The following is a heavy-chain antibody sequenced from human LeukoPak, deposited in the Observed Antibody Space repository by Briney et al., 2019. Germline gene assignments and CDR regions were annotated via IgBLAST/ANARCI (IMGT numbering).Heavy chain of an antibody. V-gene: IGHV1-46*01. CDR1: GYTFTSYY. CDR3: ARERVPSSSWYLAIDY. D-gene: IGHD6-13*01. Sequence: GASVKVSCKASGYTFTSYYMHWVRQAPGQGLEWMGIINPSGGSTSYAQKFQGRVTMTRDTSTSTAYMELSSLRSEDTAVYYCARERVPSSSWYLAIDYWGQGTLVTVSS. J-gene: IGHJ4*02. CDR2: INPSGGST.